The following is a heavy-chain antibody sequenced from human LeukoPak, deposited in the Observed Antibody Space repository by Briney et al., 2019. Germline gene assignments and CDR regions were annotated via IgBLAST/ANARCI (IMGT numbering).Heavy chain of an antibody. D-gene: IGHD6-13*01. J-gene: IGHJ4*02. CDR1: GYTFTGYY. Sequence: ASVKVSCKASGYTFTGYYMHWVRQAPGQGLEWIGWINPNSGGTNYAQKFQGRVTMTRDTSISTAYMELSRLRSDDTAVYYCARDSYSSSWYIYWGQGTLVTVSS. CDR2: INPNSGGT. CDR3: ARDSYSSSWYIY. V-gene: IGHV1-2*02.